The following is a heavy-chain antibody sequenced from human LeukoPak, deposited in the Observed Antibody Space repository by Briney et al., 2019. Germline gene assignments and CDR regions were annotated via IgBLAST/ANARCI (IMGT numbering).Heavy chain of an antibody. Sequence: SETLSLTCTVSGASISFYYWSWIRQPPGKGLEWIGYIYYSGSTKYNPSLKSRVTMSIDTSKNQFSLNLKSVTAADTAVYYCSRENGAFSPFGYWGQGTLVTVPS. CDR1: GASISFYY. CDR3: SRENGAFSPFGY. CDR2: IYYSGST. J-gene: IGHJ4*02. D-gene: IGHD2-8*01. V-gene: IGHV4-59*13.